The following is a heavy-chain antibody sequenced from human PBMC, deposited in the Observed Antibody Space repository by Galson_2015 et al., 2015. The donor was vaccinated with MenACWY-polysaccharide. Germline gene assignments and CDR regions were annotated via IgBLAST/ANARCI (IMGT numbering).Heavy chain of an antibody. CDR2: INSDGSST. V-gene: IGHV3-74*01. CDR1: GFTFSSYW. D-gene: IGHD3-10*01. CDR3: ARSGSWRGYYYYGMDV. Sequence: LRLSCAASGFTFSSYWMHWVRQAPGKGLVWVSRINSDGSSTSYADSVKGRFTISRDNAKITLYLQVNSLRAEDTAVYYCARSGSWRGYYYYGMDVWGQGTTVTVSS. J-gene: IGHJ6*02.